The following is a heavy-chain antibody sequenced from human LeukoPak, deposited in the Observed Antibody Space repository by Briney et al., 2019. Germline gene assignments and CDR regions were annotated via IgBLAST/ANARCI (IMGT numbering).Heavy chain of an antibody. CDR3: ALSGGSNWYGLEC. J-gene: IGHJ4*02. D-gene: IGHD6-13*01. CDR2: ISVSDNT. CDR1: GFIFSSYA. V-gene: IGHV3-23*01. Sequence: GGSLRLSCAASGFIFSSYAMSWVRQAPGKGLEWISAISVSDNTYYADSVKGRFTISRDNSKNTLHLQIDSLRAEDTAIYYCALSGGSNWYGLECWGQGTLVTVSS.